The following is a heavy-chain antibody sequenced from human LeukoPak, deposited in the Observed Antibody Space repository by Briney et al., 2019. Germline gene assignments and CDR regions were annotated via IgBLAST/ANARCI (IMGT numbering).Heavy chain of an antibody. CDR2: ITRDGSST. Sequence: GGSLRLSCAASGFTFSSSWMHWVRQAPGKGLVWVSRITRDGSSTTYADSVKGRFTTSRDNAKNTLYLQMDSLRDHDKAVYYCARDPGYESWSPFWGGMDVWGNGTTVIVSS. CDR1: GFTFSSSW. CDR3: ARDPGYESWSPFWGGMDV. D-gene: IGHD3-16*01. J-gene: IGHJ6*04. V-gene: IGHV3-74*01.